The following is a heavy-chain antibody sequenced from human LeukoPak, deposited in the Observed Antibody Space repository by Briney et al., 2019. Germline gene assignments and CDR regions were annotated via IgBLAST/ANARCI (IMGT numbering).Heavy chain of an antibody. CDR1: GDSVRNHY. D-gene: IGHD3/OR15-3a*01. CDR3: ARDLDYASGVGAFDI. J-gene: IGHJ3*02. V-gene: IGHV4-59*02. Sequence: SETLSLTCSVSGDSVRNHYWSWIRQPPGKGLEWIGYIYNIGMSIYRSGSTNYNPSLESRVTISVDTSKNQFSLKLSSVTAADTAVYYCARDLDYASGVGAFDIWGQGTMVTVSS. CDR2: IYNIGMSIYRSGST.